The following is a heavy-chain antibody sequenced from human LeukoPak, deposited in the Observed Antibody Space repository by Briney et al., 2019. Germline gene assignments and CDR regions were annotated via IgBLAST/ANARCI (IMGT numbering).Heavy chain of an antibody. D-gene: IGHD2-15*01. Sequence: SETLSLTCAVSGGSVSSGSYYWSWIRQPPGKGLEWLGYIYYSGSTNYNPSLKSRVTISADTSKNQFSLKLSSVTAADTAVYYCARVFSCSGGSCYLSAFDIWGQGTMVTVSS. J-gene: IGHJ3*02. CDR1: GGSVSSGSYY. CDR3: ARVFSCSGGSCYLSAFDI. CDR2: IYYSGST. V-gene: IGHV4-61*01.